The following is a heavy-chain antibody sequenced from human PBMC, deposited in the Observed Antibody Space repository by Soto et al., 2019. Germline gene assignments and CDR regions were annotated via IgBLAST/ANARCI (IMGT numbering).Heavy chain of an antibody. CDR3: TRGGNYGDY. J-gene: IGHJ4*02. Sequence: EVQLVESGGGLVQPGGSLRLSCATSGFMFSSYWMHWVRQAPGKGLVWVSRINSAGTSTTYADSVKGRVTISRDNAKNTLYLQLNSLRAEDTAVYYCTRGGNYGDYWGQGTLVTVSS. V-gene: IGHV3-74*01. D-gene: IGHD3-10*01. CDR1: GFMFSSYW. CDR2: INSAGTST.